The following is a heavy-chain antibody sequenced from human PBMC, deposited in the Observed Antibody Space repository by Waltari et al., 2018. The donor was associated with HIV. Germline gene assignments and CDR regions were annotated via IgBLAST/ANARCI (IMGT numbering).Heavy chain of an antibody. Sequence: QVQLVQSGAEVKKPGASVKVSCKASGYTYTGYYMHWVRQAPGQGLEWMGWINPNSGGTNYAQKFQGRVTMTRDTSISTAYMELNSLRSDDTAVYYCARDPRGSWGAFDIWGQGTMVTVSS. CDR1: GYTYTGYY. CDR3: ARDPRGSWGAFDI. V-gene: IGHV1-2*02. D-gene: IGHD1-26*01. CDR2: INPNSGGT. J-gene: IGHJ3*02.